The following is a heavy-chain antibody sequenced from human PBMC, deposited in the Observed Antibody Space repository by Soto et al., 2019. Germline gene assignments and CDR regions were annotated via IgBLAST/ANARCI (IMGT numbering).Heavy chain of an antibody. V-gene: IGHV1-18*01. Sequence: ASVKVSCKASGYTFTSSGISWVRQAPGQGREWMGWISAYNGNTNYAQKLQGRVTMTTDTSTSTAYMELRSLRSDDTAVYYCARVSEYYDFWSGYYSSVYYYYYYMDVWGKGTTVTVSS. CDR2: ISAYNGNT. J-gene: IGHJ6*03. D-gene: IGHD3-3*01. CDR3: ARVSEYYDFWSGYYSSVYYYYYYMDV. CDR1: GYTFTSSG.